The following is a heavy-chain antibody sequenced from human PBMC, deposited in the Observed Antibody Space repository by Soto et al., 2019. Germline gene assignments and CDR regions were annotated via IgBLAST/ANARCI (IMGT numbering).Heavy chain of an antibody. CDR1: GGTFSSYA. Sequence: SVKVSCKASGGTFSSYAISWVRQAPGQGLEWMGGIIPIFGTANYAQKFQGRVTITADESTSTAYRELSSLRSEDTAVYYCARVGLRFLEWLSRPYYYYYGMDVWGQGTTVTVSS. D-gene: IGHD3-3*01. V-gene: IGHV1-69*13. J-gene: IGHJ6*02. CDR2: IIPIFGTA. CDR3: ARVGLRFLEWLSRPYYYYYGMDV.